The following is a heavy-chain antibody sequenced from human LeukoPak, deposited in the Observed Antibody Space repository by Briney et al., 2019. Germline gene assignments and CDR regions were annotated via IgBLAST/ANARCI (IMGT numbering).Heavy chain of an antibody. V-gene: IGHV3-30*18. CDR3: AKGYAVNYYGSGSYSEYFQH. CDR1: GFTFSSYG. J-gene: IGHJ1*01. D-gene: IGHD3-10*01. CDR2: ISYDGSNK. Sequence: GGSLRLSCAASGFTFSSYGMHWVRQAPGKGLEWVAVISYDGSNKYYADSVKGRFTISRDNSKNTLYLQMNTLRAEDTAVYHCAKGYAVNYYGSGSYSEYFQHWGQGTLVTVSS.